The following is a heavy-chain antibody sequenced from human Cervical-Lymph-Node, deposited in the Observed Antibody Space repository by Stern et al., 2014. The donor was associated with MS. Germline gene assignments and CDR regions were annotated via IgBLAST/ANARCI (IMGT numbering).Heavy chain of an antibody. J-gene: IGHJ6*02. V-gene: IGHV3-23*04. CDR1: GFTFSTYA. Sequence: EDQLVESGGGLVQPGGSLRLSCAASGFTFSTYAFSWVRQAPGKGLESVSSISDSGVYTYYADSVKARFTISRDNSKSMLYLEMQSLRAEDTAVYHCAKDLGRGVVVAPLYGLDVWGQGTTVTVSS. CDR2: ISDSGVYT. D-gene: IGHD2-2*01. CDR3: AKDLGRGVVVAPLYGLDV.